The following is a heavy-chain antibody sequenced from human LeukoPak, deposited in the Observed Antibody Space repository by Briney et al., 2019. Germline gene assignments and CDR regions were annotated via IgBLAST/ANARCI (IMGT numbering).Heavy chain of an antibody. CDR2: ISGSGGST. J-gene: IGHJ4*02. CDR1: GFTVSSNY. V-gene: IGHV3-23*01. Sequence: GGSLRLSCAASGFTVSSNYMSWVRQAPGKGLEWVSAISGSGGSTYYADSVKGRFTISRDNSKNTLYLQMNSLRAEDTAVYYCAKPKSSITMVRGDRFFDYWGQGTLVTVSS. CDR3: AKPKSSITMVRGDRFFDY. D-gene: IGHD3-10*01.